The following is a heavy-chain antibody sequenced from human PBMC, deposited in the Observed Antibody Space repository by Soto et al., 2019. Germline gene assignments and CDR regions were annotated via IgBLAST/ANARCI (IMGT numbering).Heavy chain of an antibody. V-gene: IGHV3-23*01. J-gene: IGHJ4*02. Sequence: EVQLLESGGGLVQPGGSLRLSCAASGFTFSTYAMNWVRQAPGKGLEWVSAIRGSGSSTYYADSVKGRFTSSRDNSKNVMYLHMSSLRAEDTAVYYCARREDSLSGGNGPDCGGQGTRVTVAS. CDR1: GFTFSTYA. CDR3: ARREDSLSGGNGPDC. D-gene: IGHD3-16*01. CDR2: IRGSGSST.